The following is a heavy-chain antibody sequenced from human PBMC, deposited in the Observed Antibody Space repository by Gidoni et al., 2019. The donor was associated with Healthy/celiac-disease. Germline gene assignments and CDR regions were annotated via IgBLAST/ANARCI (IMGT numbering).Heavy chain of an antibody. CDR1: GFTFSSYW. J-gene: IGHJ4*02. CDR2: INRDGSST. Sequence: EVQLVESGGGLVQPGGSLRLSCAASGFTFSSYWMHWVRQAPGKGLVWVSRINRDGSSTSYADSVKGRFTISRDNAKNTLYLQMNSLRAEDTAVYYCARGGLGIGTFDYWGQGTLVTVSS. V-gene: IGHV3-74*01. D-gene: IGHD7-27*01. CDR3: ARGGLGIGTFDY.